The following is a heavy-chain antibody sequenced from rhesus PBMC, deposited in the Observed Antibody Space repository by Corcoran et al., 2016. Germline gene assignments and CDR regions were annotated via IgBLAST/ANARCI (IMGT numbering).Heavy chain of an antibody. CDR1: GYPFTSYY. V-gene: IGHV1-180*01. Sequence: QVQLVQSGSEIKQPGASVQLSCKASGYPFTSYYMHWVRQAPGQGIEWIGLNSPYKGNKGYAQNVQGRVTRTTDTATSTGDMELSSRRSEETAVYYCTRGGYSYSCDYWGQGVLVTVSS. D-gene: IGHD5-12*01. CDR2: NSPYKGNK. CDR3: TRGGYSYSCDY. J-gene: IGHJ4*01.